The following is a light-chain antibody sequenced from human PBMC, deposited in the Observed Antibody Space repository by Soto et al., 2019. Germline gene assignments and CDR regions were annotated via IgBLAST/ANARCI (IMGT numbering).Light chain of an antibody. CDR3: HQYDSWPRGT. CDR1: QAVTNN. CDR2: GAS. V-gene: IGKV3-15*01. J-gene: IGKJ3*01. Sequence: EIVVTQSPGTLSLSPGERATLFCRAIQAVTNNYLAWYQQKPGQPPRLLLYGASTRATGIPVRFRGSGSGTEFTLTISSLQSEDSAVYYCHQYDSWPRGTFGPGTKVDI.